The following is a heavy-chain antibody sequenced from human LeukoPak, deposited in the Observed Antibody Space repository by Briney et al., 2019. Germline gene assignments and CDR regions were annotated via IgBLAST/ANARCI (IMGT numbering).Heavy chain of an antibody. J-gene: IGHJ4*02. CDR2: ISYDGSNK. Sequence: GGSLRLSCAASGFTFSSYAMHWVRQAPGKGLEWVAVISYDGSNKYYADSVKGRFTIPRDNSKNTLYLQMNSLRAEDTAVYYCARDSRLLWFGELSPPDYWGQGTLVTVSS. CDR3: ARDSRLLWFGELSPPDY. D-gene: IGHD3-10*01. CDR1: GFTFSSYA. V-gene: IGHV3-30-3*01.